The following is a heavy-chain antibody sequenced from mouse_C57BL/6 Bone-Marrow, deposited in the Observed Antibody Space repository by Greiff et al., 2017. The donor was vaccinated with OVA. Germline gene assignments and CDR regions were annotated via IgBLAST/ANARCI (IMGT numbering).Heavy chain of an antibody. D-gene: IGHD1-1*01. CDR1: GYTFTSYG. J-gene: IGHJ4*01. V-gene: IGHV1-81*01. Sequence: VQLQESGAELARPGSSVKLSCKASGYTFTSYGISWVKQRTGQGLEWIGEIYPRSGNTYYNEKFKGKATLTADKSSSTAYMELRSLTSEDSAVYFCARGYYGSSYPLAMDYWGQGTSVTVSS. CDR3: ARGYYGSSYPLAMDY. CDR2: IYPRSGNT.